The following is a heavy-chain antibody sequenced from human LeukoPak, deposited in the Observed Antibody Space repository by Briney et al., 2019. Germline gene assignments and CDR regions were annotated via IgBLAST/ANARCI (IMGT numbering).Heavy chain of an antibody. CDR3: ARPTPASGYDGETSPYYFDY. J-gene: IGHJ4*02. D-gene: IGHD5-12*01. CDR1: GYSFTSYW. Sequence: GESLKISCKGSGYSFTSYWIGWVRQMPGKGLEWMGIIYPGDSDTRYSPSFQGQVTISADKSISTAYLQWSSLKASDTAMYYCARPTPASGYDGETSPYYFDYWGQGTLVTVSS. CDR2: IYPGDSDT. V-gene: IGHV5-51*01.